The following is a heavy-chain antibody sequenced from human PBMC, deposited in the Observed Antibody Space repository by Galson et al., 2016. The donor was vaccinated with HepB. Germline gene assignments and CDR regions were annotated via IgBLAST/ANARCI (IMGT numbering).Heavy chain of an antibody. Sequence: SLRLSCATSGFIFTDYYMTWIRQAPGKGLEWVSYISTVGTYTKYADSLKGRFTISRDNAKNSLYLQMNSLRAEDTAVYYCAGKGVPYYEYGMDVWGQGTTVTVSS. D-gene: IGHD3-16*01. CDR1: GFIFTDYY. CDR3: AGKGVPYYEYGMDV. J-gene: IGHJ6*02. V-gene: IGHV3-11*06. CDR2: ISTVGTYT.